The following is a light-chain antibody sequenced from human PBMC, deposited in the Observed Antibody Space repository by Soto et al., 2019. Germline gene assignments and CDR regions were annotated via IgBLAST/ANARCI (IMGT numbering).Light chain of an antibody. V-gene: IGLV2-8*01. CDR3: SSYSGISHLV. CDR1: NSDIGTYTS. CDR2: DVD. Sequence: QSALTQPPSASGSPGQSVTISCTGTNSDIGTYTSVSWYQQHPGKAPKLIISDVDKRPSGVPHRFSASKSDNTASLTVSGLQPEDEATYYCSSYSGISHLVFGGGTKLTVL. J-gene: IGLJ3*02.